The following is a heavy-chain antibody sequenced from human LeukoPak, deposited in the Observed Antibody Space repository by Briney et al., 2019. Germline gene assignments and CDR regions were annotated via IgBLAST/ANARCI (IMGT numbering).Heavy chain of an antibody. Sequence: PSETLSLTCAVSGVSFDDYYWSWVRQAPGKGLEWVANIKQDGSEKYYVDSVKGRFTISRDNAKNSLYLQMNSLRAEDTAVYYCARIRRGWSQNWDYWGQGTLVTVSS. CDR1: GVSFDDYY. D-gene: IGHD6-19*01. CDR3: ARIRRGWSQNWDY. J-gene: IGHJ4*02. CDR2: IKQDGSEK. V-gene: IGHV3-7*01.